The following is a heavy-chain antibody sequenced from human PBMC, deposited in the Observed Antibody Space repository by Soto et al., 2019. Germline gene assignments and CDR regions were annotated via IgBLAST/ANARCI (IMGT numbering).Heavy chain of an antibody. Sequence: SETLSLTCTVSAASITSYSWSWVRQPPRKGLEWIGYISYSGSTNYNPSLNSRVTISTHTSNNQFSLRLNSVTSEDTAVYYCARAISIYGVVTYGMDVWRQRTTVTVSS. J-gene: IGHJ6*02. CDR3: ARAISIYGVVTYGMDV. D-gene: IGHD3-3*01. V-gene: IGHV4-59*01. CDR2: ISYSGST. CDR1: AASITSYS.